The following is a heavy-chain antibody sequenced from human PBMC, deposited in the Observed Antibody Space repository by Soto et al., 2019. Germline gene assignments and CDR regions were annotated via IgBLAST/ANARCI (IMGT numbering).Heavy chain of an antibody. CDR2: IYHSGST. J-gene: IGHJ6*02. D-gene: IGHD2-2*01. CDR1: GYSISSGYY. CDR3: AGVDGPLNVVVPAASYGMDV. Sequence: SETLSLTCAVSGYSISSGYYWGWIRQPPGKGLEWIGSIYHSGSTYYNPSLKSRVTISVDTSKNQFSLKLSSVTAADTAVYYCAGVDGPLNVVVPAASYGMDVWGQGTTVTVSS. V-gene: IGHV4-38-2*01.